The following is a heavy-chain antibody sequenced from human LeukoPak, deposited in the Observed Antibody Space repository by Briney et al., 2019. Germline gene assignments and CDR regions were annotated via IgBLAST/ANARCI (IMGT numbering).Heavy chain of an antibody. V-gene: IGHV4-39*07. CDR1: GDSISSSSFY. CDR3: ARDGRPFDP. Sequence: SETLSLTCTVSGDSISSSSFYWGWIRQPPGKGLEWIGNIYYSGSTYYYPSLKSRATISVDTSKNQFSLKLSSVTAADTAVYYCARDGRPFDPWGQGTLVTVSS. CDR2: IYYSGST. J-gene: IGHJ5*02.